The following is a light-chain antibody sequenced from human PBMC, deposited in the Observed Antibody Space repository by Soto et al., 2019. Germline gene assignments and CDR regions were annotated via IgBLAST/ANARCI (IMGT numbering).Light chain of an antibody. CDR1: QSIRSNY. V-gene: IGKV3-20*01. CDR3: QQYGTSPRT. J-gene: IGKJ1*01. Sequence: EIVLTQSPGTLSLSPGERPTLSCRASQSIRSNYLAWYQQKPGQAPRLLIYGASARATGIPDRFSGSGSGTDFTLTIRRLDPEDFAVYYCQQYGTSPRTFGQGTTVDIK. CDR2: GAS.